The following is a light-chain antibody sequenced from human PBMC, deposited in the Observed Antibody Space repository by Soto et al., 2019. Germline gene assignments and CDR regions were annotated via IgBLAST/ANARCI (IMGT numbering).Light chain of an antibody. Sequence: GDRVTITCRASQHINDWLAWYQQKPGRAPDLLISRATSLQSGVPPRFSGSGSGTDFTLTISSLQHEDFATYYCQQANDFPLTFGGGTRIEIK. V-gene: IGKV1-12*01. CDR1: QHINDW. CDR3: QQANDFPLT. J-gene: IGKJ4*01. CDR2: RAT.